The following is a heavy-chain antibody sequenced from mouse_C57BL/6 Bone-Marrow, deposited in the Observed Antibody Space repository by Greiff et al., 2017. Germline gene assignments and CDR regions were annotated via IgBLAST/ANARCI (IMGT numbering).Heavy chain of an antibody. CDR1: GYSITSGYY. J-gene: IGHJ4*01. D-gene: IGHD1-1*01. V-gene: IGHV3-6*01. Sequence: DVQLQESGPGLVKPSQSLSLTCSVTGYSITSGYYWNWIRQFPGNKLEWMGFIRYDGSTNYNPSLTKQISITRDTSKNHFFLKLNSVTPEDTATYYSARDKYSGSSLTVTSYAMDYWGQGASVTVSS. CDR3: ARDKYSGSSLTVTSYAMDY. CDR2: IRYDGST.